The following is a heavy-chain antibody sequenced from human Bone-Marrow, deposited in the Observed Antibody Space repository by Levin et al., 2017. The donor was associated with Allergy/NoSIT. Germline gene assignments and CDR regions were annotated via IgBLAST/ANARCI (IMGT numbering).Heavy chain of an antibody. D-gene: IGHD4-11*01. CDR1: SFAFSDYS. J-gene: IGHJ5*02. V-gene: IGHV3-21*01. CDR3: ASGPPVEMTTVGFGGWFDP. Sequence: GESLKISCAASSFAFSDYSMHWVRQAPGKGLEWVASISRSSTYTYYAESMRGRFTISRDNANNSLFLQMNSLRAEDTALYFCASGPPVEMTTVGFGGWFDPWGQGTLVTVSS. CDR2: ISRSSTYT.